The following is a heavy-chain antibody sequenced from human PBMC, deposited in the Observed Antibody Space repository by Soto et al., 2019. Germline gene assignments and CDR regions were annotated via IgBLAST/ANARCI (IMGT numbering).Heavy chain of an antibody. Sequence: GESLKISCKGSGYGFTSYWIGWVRQMPGKGLEWMGIVYPGDSQTRYSPSFEGQVTVSADKSISTAYLQWSSLEASDTAMYYCARPSNIVVVPAAIYGGLDIWGQGTMVTVSS. J-gene: IGHJ3*02. CDR3: ARPSNIVVVPAAIYGGLDI. CDR1: GYGFTSYW. V-gene: IGHV5-51*01. CDR2: VYPGDSQT. D-gene: IGHD2-2*01.